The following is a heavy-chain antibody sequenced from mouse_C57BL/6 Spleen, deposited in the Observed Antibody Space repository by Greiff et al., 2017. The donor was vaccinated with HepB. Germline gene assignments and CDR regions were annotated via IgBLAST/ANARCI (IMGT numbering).Heavy chain of an antibody. J-gene: IGHJ3*01. CDR3: ARSGDGYSWFAY. V-gene: IGHV1-54*01. CDR2: INPGSGGT. CDR1: GYAFTNYL. Sequence: VQLQESGAELVRPGTSVKVSCKASGYAFTNYLIEWVKQRPGQGLEWIGVINPGSGGTNYNEKFKGKATLTADKSSSTAYMQLSSLTSEDSAVYFCARSGDGYSWFAYWGQGTLVTVSA. D-gene: IGHD2-3*01.